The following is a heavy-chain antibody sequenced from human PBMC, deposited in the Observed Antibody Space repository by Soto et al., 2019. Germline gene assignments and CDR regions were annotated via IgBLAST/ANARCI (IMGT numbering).Heavy chain of an antibody. CDR1: GYTSKTHY. CDR2: INRSGHGA. J-gene: IGHJ1*01. D-gene: IGHD2-21*01. V-gene: IGHV1-46*02. Sequence: QVQLLQSGPEVKKSGASVKLSCTASGYTSKTHYLQWVREAPGQGLQWMGLINRSGHGALYAQKFQGRVALTMDTSTRTVFLEMNSLRSEDTAVYYCATVESCGGDCYYFQHWGQGTVLTVSS. CDR3: ATVESCGGDCYYFQH.